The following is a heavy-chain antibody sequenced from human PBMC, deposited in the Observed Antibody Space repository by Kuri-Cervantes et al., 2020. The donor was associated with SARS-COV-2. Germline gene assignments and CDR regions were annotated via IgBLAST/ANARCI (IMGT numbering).Heavy chain of an antibody. CDR3: ARDLIAAAGYGMDV. CDR1: GGSISSYY. D-gene: IGHD6-13*01. Sequence: SETLSLTCTVSGGSISSYYWSWIRQPPGKGLEWIGSIYYSGSTYYNPSLKSRVTISVDTSKNQFSLKLSSVTAADTAVYYCARDLIAAAGYGMDVCGQGITVVASS. CDR2: IYYSGST. J-gene: IGHJ6*02. V-gene: IGHV4-59*05.